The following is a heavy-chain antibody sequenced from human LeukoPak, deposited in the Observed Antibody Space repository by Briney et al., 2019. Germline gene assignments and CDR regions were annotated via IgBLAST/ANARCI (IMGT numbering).Heavy chain of an antibody. D-gene: IGHD2-2*01. Sequence: SETLSLTCAVYGGSFSGYYWSWIRQPPGKGLEWIGEINHSGSTNYNPSLKSRVTISVDTSKNQFSLKLSSVTAADTAVYYCASWGGYCSSTSCSQGTYCFDYWGQGTLVTVSS. V-gene: IGHV4-34*01. CDR3: ASWGGYCSSTSCSQGTYCFDY. CDR1: GGSFSGYY. J-gene: IGHJ4*02. CDR2: INHSGST.